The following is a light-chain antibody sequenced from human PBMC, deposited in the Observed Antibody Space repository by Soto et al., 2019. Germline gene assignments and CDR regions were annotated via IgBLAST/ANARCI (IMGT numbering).Light chain of an antibody. Sequence: EIVLTQSPGTLSLSPGERATLSCRASQSLGSTYLAWYQEKPGKSPRLLIYGASSRATGIADRFSGSGSETDFTLTISGLEPEDFALYFCQQYGSSPYTFGQGNKLEIK. CDR3: QQYGSSPYT. CDR1: QSLGSTY. CDR2: GAS. J-gene: IGKJ2*01. V-gene: IGKV3-20*01.